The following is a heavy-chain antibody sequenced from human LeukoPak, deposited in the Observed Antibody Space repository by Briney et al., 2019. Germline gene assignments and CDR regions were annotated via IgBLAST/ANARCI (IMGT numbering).Heavy chain of an antibody. J-gene: IGHJ4*02. CDR1: GGSFSGYY. CDR3: ACRNRVVPAAFDY. D-gene: IGHD2-2*01. V-gene: IGHV4-34*01. Sequence: SETLSLTCAVYGGSFSGYYWSWIRQPPGKGLEWMGEITHSGSTNYNPSLKRRRTISVDTSKNQFSLKLSSVTAADTAVYYCACRNRVVPAAFDYWGQGTLVTVSA. CDR2: ITHSGST.